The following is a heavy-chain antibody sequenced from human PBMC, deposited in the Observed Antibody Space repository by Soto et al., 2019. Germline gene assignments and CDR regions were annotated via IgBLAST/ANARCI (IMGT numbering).Heavy chain of an antibody. CDR2: ISSSSSYI. D-gene: IGHD6-19*01. V-gene: IGHV3-21*01. Sequence: GGSLRLSCAASGFTFSSYSMNWLRQAPGKGLEWVSSISSSSSYIYYADSVNGRFTISRDNAKNSLYLQMNSLRAEDTAVYYCARETPPPGIAVAGTRAGWFEPWGQGTMVTVSS. CDR1: GFTFSSYS. J-gene: IGHJ5*02. CDR3: ARETPPPGIAVAGTRAGWFEP.